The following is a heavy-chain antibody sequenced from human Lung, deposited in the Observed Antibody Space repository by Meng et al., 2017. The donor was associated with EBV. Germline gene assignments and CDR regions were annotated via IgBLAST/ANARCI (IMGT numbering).Heavy chain of an antibody. J-gene: IGHJ4*02. V-gene: IGHV4-31*03. D-gene: IGHD5-18*01. CDR3: ARGVSDTAMVPYYFDY. CDR1: GGSISSGGYY. CDR2: IYHSGST. Sequence: QVQLEEPGPGLVKPSQTLSLTCTVSGGSISSGGYYWSWIRQHPGKGLEWIGYIYHSGSTYYNPSLKSRVTISVDRSKNQFSLKLSSVTAADTAVYYCARGVSDTAMVPYYFDYWGQGTLVTVSS.